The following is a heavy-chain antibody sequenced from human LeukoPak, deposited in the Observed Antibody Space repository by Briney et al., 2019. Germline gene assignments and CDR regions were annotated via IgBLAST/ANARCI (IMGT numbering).Heavy chain of an antibody. CDR1: GFTFSSYA. CDR3: VKGDYDILTGYYRN. V-gene: IGHV3-64D*06. D-gene: IGHD3-9*01. CDR2: ISSNGGST. J-gene: IGHJ4*02. Sequence: GGSLRLSCSASGFTFSSYAMHWVRQAPGKGLEYVSAISSNGGSTYYADSVKGRFTISRDNSKNTLYLQTSSLRAEDTAVYYCVKGDYDILTGYYRNWGQGTLVTVSS.